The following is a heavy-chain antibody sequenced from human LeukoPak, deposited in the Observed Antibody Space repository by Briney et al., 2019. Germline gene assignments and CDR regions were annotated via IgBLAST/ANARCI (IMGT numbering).Heavy chain of an antibody. CDR2: ISGSGGST. D-gene: IGHD1-26*01. V-gene: IGHV3-23*01. Sequence: GGSLRLSCTASGFTFSSYAMSWVRQAPGKGLEWVSAISGSGGSTYSADSVKGRFTISRDNSKNTLYLQMNSLGAEDSAVYYCAKDGESGSYPNYWGQGTLVTVSS. J-gene: IGHJ4*02. CDR3: AKDGESGSYPNY. CDR1: GFTFSSYA.